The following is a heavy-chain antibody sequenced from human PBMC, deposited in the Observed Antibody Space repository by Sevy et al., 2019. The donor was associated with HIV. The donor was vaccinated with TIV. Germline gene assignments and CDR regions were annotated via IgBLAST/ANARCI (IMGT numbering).Heavy chain of an antibody. V-gene: IGHV3-48*03. Sequence: GGSLRLSCAASGFTFSSYEMNWFRQAPGKGLEWISYITLSGSTMYYADSVKGRFTISRDNAKNSLYLQMNSLRAEDTAVYYCARDRQGITVAGTAIDYWGQGTLVTVSS. D-gene: IGHD6-19*01. CDR1: GFTFSSYE. J-gene: IGHJ4*02. CDR2: ITLSGSTM. CDR3: ARDRQGITVAGTAIDY.